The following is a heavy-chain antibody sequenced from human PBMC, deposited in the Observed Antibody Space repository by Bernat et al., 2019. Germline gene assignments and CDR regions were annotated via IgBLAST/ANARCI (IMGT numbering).Heavy chain of an antibody. D-gene: IGHD6-13*01. V-gene: IGHV3-23*01. J-gene: IGHJ4*02. CDR1: GFTFSSYA. Sequence: EVQLLESGGGLVQPGGSLRLSCAASGFTFSSYAMSWVRQAPGKGLEWVSAISGSGGSTYYADSVKGRFTISRDNSKNTLYLQMNSLRAEDTAVYYCAKDIPEYSSSWYGDDYWGQGTLVTVSS. CDR2: ISGSGGST. CDR3: AKDIPEYSSSWYGDDY.